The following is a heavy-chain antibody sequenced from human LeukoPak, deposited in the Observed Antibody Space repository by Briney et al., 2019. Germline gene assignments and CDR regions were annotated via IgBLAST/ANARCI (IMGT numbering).Heavy chain of an antibody. CDR2: ITSGGSSI. D-gene: IGHD1-1*01. CDR3: AGYSWTYRDY. V-gene: IGHV3-21*01. J-gene: IGHJ4*02. Sequence: GGSLRLSCAASGFTFSRHNMNWVRQAPGKGLEWVSSITSGGSSIFYADSVRGRFTISRDNAKNTLYLQMDSLRVEDTAVYYCAGYSWTYRDYWGQGTLVTVSS. CDR1: GFTFSRHN.